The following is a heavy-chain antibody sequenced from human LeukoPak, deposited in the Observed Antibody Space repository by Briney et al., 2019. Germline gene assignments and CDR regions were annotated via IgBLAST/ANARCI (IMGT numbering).Heavy chain of an antibody. CDR3: ARVAYDSFGHYYHDYFDH. D-gene: IGHD3-22*01. CDR1: GFTFSAYA. CDR2: MSGRDDKT. V-gene: IGHV3-23*01. Sequence: GGSLRLSCAASGFTFSAYAMTWVRQAPGKGLEWVSSMSGRDDKTYYTDSAKGRFTISRDNSKNTLYLQMNSLRVEDTALYYCARVAYDSFGHYYHDYFDHWGQGTLVTVSS. J-gene: IGHJ4*02.